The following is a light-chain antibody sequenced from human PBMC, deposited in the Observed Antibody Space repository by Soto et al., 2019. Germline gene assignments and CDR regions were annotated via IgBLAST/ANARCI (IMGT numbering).Light chain of an antibody. V-gene: IGKV3-20*01. CDR2: GAS. CDR3: QQYGSSLGT. Sequence: ETALTQSPGTLSLSPGERATLSCRADKSVNSRYLSWYQQKPGQAPRLLIYGASSRATGIPDGFSGSRFGTDFTLNISRLEPEDFAGYYCQQYGSSLGTFGQGTKVEVK. J-gene: IGKJ1*01. CDR1: KSVNSRY.